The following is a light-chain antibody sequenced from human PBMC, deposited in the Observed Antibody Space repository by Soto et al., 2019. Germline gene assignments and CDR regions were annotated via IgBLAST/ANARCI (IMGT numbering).Light chain of an antibody. CDR3: QQYGTPRSVT. Sequence: EIVLTQSPGTLSLSPGEEATLSCRASQSVDSNYLAWYQQKPGQTPRLIIYGASGRADGIPHRFSGSGFGTDFTLTIRKVEPEDFAVYYCQQYGTPRSVTVGQGKRLEIK. CDR2: GAS. V-gene: IGKV3-20*01. J-gene: IGKJ5*01. CDR1: QSVDSNY.